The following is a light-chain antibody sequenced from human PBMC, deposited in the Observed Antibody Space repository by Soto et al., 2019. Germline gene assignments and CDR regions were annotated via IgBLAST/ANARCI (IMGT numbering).Light chain of an antibody. V-gene: IGKV3-11*01. J-gene: IGKJ4*01. CDR2: DAS. Sequence: EVLLTQSPATLSLSPGERATLSCRASQSVSGSLAWYQHKPGQAPRFLIYDASNRATGIPARFSGSGSGTDFTLTISSLEPEDFAVYYWQQRSDWPLTCGGGTKVEI. CDR3: QQRSDWPLT. CDR1: QSVSGS.